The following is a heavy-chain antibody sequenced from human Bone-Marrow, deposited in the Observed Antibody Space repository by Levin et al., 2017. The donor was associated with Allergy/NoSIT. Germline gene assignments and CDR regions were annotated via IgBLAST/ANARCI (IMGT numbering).Heavy chain of an antibody. CDR3: AKGVAVAGINFDY. CDR1: GFTFSSYA. J-gene: IGHJ4*02. V-gene: IGHV3-23*01. Sequence: TGGSLRLSCAASGFTFSSYAMSWVRQAPGKGLEWVSAISGSGGSTYYADSVKGRFTISRDNSKNTLYLQMNSLRAEDTAVYYCAKGVAVAGINFDYWGQGTLVTVSS. D-gene: IGHD6-19*01. CDR2: ISGSGGST.